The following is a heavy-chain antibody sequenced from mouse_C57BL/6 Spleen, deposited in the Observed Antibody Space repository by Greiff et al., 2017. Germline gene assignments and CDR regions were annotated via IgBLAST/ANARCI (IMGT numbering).Heavy chain of an antibody. CDR1: GFTFSDYY. D-gene: IGHD1-1*01. Sequence: EVKLMESGGGLVQPGGSLKLSCAASGFTFSDYYMYWVRQTPEKRLEWVAYISNGGGSTYYPDTVKGRFTISRDNAKNTLYLQMSRLKSEDTAMYYCARLYYGSSYFDYWCQGTTRTVSS. CDR3: ARLYYGSSYFDY. J-gene: IGHJ2*01. V-gene: IGHV5-12*01. CDR2: ISNGGGST.